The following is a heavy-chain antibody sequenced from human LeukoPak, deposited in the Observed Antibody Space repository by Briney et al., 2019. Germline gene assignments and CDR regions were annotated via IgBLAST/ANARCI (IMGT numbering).Heavy chain of an antibody. CDR3: ARVDSSSWQGYNWFDP. D-gene: IGHD6-13*01. J-gene: IGHJ5*02. CDR2: ISWNSGSI. CDR1: GFTFDDCA. Sequence: GGSLRLSCAASGFTFDDCAMHWVRQAPGKGLEWVSGISWNSGSIGYADSVKGRFTISRDNAKNSLYLQMNSLRAEDTALYYCARVDSSSWQGYNWFDPWGQGTLVTVSS. V-gene: IGHV3-9*01.